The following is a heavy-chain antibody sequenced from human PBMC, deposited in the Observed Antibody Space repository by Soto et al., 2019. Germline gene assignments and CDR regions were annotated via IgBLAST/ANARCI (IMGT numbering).Heavy chain of an antibody. CDR1: GFIVSSDG. Sequence: GGSLRLSCAASGFIVSSDGMHWVRQAPGKGLEWVAVIWYDGSNKYNADSVKGRFTISRDNSKNTLYLQMNSLRADDTAVYYCARRYGGTLDYWGQGTLVTVSS. V-gene: IGHV3-33*01. D-gene: IGHD4-17*01. CDR2: IWYDGSNK. CDR3: ARRYGGTLDY. J-gene: IGHJ4*02.